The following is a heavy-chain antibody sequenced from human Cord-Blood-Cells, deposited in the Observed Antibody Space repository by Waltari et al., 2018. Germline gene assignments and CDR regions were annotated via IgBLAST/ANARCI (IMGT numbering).Heavy chain of an antibody. J-gene: IGHJ3*02. CDR2: INHSGST. Sequence: QVQLQQWGAGLLKPSETLSLTCAVYGGSFSGYYWSWIRQPPGKGLEWIGEINHSGSTNYNPSLKSRVTISVDTSKNQFSLELSSVTAADTAVYYCARAGYDDAFDIWGQGTMVTVSS. CDR1: GGSFSGYY. CDR3: ARAGYDDAFDI. V-gene: IGHV4-34*01. D-gene: IGHD5-12*01.